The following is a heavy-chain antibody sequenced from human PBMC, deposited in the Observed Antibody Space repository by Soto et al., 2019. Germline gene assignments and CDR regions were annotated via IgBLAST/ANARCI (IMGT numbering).Heavy chain of an antibody. V-gene: IGHV3-30*04. CDR2: TSSDGTDN. D-gene: IGHD2-21*02. CDR3: ARTYECAKSDCYRAFDI. Sequence: QVQLVESGGGVILPGGSLRLSCAASGFTFSSYAMHWVRQAPGTGPEWVAATSSDGTDNVYADSMSGRFTISRDNSKNTLYLQMNSLRSEDAAVYYCARTYECAKSDCYRAFDIWGQGTMVTVSS. J-gene: IGHJ3*02. CDR1: GFTFSSYA.